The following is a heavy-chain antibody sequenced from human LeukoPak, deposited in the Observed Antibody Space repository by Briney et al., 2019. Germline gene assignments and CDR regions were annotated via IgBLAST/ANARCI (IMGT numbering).Heavy chain of an antibody. D-gene: IGHD4-17*01. CDR2: ISTSSSAI. CDR1: GFTFSKYS. J-gene: IGHJ3*02. CDR3: ARDPNGDYIGAFEI. V-gene: IGHV3-48*01. Sequence: GSLRLSCAASGFTFSKYSMNWVRQAPGKGLEWVSYISTSSSAIYYADSVKGRFTISRDNSKNTLYLQMSSLRADDTAVYYCARDPNGDYIGAFEIWGQGTMVTVSS.